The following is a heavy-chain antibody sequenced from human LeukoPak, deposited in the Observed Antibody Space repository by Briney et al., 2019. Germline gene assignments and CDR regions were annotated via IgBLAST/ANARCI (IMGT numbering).Heavy chain of an antibody. Sequence: PSETLSLTCTVSGGSISSSSFYWGWIRQPPGKGPEWIGSIYYSGNTYYNPSLKSRVTISVDTSKNQFSLKLSSVTAADTAVYYCARLNQGNRFDYWGQGTLVTVSS. V-gene: IGHV4-39*01. CDR2: IYYSGNT. CDR1: GGSISSSSFY. J-gene: IGHJ4*02. D-gene: IGHD1-14*01. CDR3: ARLNQGNRFDY.